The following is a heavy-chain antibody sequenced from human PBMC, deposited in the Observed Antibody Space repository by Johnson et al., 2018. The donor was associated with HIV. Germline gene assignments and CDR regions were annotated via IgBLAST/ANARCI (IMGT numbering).Heavy chain of an antibody. CDR2: ISYDGSDK. CDR1: GFTFSSFA. CDR3: AKVLLPQDAFDI. D-gene: IGHD2/OR15-2a*01. Sequence: QVQLVESGGGVVQPGRSLRLSCAASGFTFSSFAIHWVRQAPGKGLEWVAVISYDGSDKYYADSVKGRFTISRDNSKNTLYLEMNSLRAEDTAVYYCAKVLLPQDAFDIWGQGTMVTVSS. V-gene: IGHV3-30-3*01. J-gene: IGHJ3*02.